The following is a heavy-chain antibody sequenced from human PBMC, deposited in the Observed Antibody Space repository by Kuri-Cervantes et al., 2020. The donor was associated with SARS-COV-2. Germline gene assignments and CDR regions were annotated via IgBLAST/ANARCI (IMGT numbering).Heavy chain of an antibody. CDR3: ARGPADYSSGWTDY. CDR1: GYTLSNHG. J-gene: IGHJ4*02. V-gene: IGHV1-18*04. Sequence: ASVKVSCKGFGYTLSNHGINWVRQAPGQGLEWMGWISGYIGVTNYVPRLQGRVTMTTDTSTTTAYMELRGLTSDDTAVYFCARGPADYSSGWTDYWGQGTLVTVSS. D-gene: IGHD6-19*01. CDR2: ISGYIGVT.